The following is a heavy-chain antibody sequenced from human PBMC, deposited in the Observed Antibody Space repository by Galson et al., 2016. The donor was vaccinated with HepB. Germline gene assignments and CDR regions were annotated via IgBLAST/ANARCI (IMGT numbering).Heavy chain of an antibody. J-gene: IGHJ4*02. D-gene: IGHD1-1*01. CDR3: TRTVTGMTAHFDY. CDR1: GFTFSGSA. CDR2: IRSKANSYAT. Sequence: SLRLSCAASGFTFSGSAMHWVRQASGKGLEWVGRIRSKANSYATAYGESVKGRFTVSRDDPKNTAYLQMNSLKTEDTAVYYCTRTVTGMTAHFDYWGQGTLVTVSS. V-gene: IGHV3-73*01.